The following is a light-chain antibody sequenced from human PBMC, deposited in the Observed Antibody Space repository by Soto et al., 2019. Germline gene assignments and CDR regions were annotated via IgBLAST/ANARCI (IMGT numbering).Light chain of an antibody. CDR3: QQLDAYPRT. CDR1: QGISSA. V-gene: IGKV1-13*02. Sequence: AIQLTQSPPSLSASVGDTVTITCRASQGISSALAWYQQMPGRPPKLLIYDASTLRGGVPSRFSGSGSGTDFTLTISSLQPEDFATYYCQQLDAYPRTFGPGTNVD. J-gene: IGKJ3*01. CDR2: DAS.